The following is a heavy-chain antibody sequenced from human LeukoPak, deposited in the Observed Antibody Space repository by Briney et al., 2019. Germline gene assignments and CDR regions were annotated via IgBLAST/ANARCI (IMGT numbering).Heavy chain of an antibody. CDR1: GFSFTIYS. D-gene: IGHD7-27*01. V-gene: IGHV3-23*01. CDR3: AKDINWGIFDY. Sequence: GGSLRLSCAASGFSFTIYSMYWVRQAPGKGLEWLAYISDSGGSINYADSVKGRFTISRDNSKNTLYLQMNSLRAEDTAVYYCAKDINWGIFDYWGQGTLVTVSS. J-gene: IGHJ4*02. CDR2: ISDSGGSI.